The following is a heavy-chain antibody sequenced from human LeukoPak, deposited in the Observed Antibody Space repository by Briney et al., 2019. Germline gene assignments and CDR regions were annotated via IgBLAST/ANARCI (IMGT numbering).Heavy chain of an antibody. CDR3: ARDASLNYYDSSGYYYSDAFDI. CDR1: GGSISRYS. J-gene: IGHJ3*02. D-gene: IGHD3-22*01. Sequence: SGTLSLTCAVSGGSISRYSWSWIRQPPGKGLEWVGYISYSGSTNYNPSLKSRVTISVDTSKNQFSLKLSSVTAADTAVYYCARDASLNYYDSSGYYYSDAFDIWGQGTMVTVSS. CDR2: ISYSGST. V-gene: IGHV4-59*01.